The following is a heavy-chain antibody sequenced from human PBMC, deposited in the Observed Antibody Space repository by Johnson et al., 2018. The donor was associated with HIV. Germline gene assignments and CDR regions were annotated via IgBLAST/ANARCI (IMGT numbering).Heavy chain of an antibody. CDR3: AKALGPWELRTWDAFDI. J-gene: IGHJ3*02. D-gene: IGHD1-26*01. CDR1: GLIFDDYA. CDR2: ISWDGGST. V-gene: IGHV3-43D*03. Sequence: GEGGGGGGKRGGGGRREGEGEGLIFDDYAMHWVRQAPGKGLEWVSLISWDGGSTYYADSVKGRFTISRDNSKNSLYLQMNSLRAEDTALYYCAKALGPWELRTWDAFDIWGQGTMVTVSS.